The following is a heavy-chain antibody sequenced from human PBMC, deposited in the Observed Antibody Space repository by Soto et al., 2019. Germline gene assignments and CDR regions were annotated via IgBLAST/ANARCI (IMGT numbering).Heavy chain of an antibody. CDR3: ARSDPITIFGESINEEFDP. V-gene: IGHV4-59*01. D-gene: IGHD3-3*01. Sequence: PSETLSLSCTVCGGSMSSSYVSWIRQPPGKGLEWIGYIYYSGSTNYNPSLKSRVTISVDTSKNQFSLKLSSVTAADTAVYYCARSDPITIFGESINEEFDPWGQGTLVTVSS. CDR2: IYYSGST. J-gene: IGHJ5*02. CDR1: GGSMSSSY.